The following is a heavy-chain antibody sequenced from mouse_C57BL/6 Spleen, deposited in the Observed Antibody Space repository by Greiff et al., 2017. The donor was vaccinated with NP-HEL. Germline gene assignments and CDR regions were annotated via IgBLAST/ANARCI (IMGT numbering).Heavy chain of an antibody. J-gene: IGHJ1*03. V-gene: IGHV1-15*01. CDR2: IDPETGGT. CDR1: GYTFTDYE. CDR3: TRPHFDV. Sequence: QVQLKESGAELVRPGASVTLSCKASGYTFTDYEMHWVKQTPVHGLEWIGAIDPETGGTAYNQKFKGKAILTADKSSSTAYMELRSLTSEDSAVYYCTRPHFDVWGTGTTVTVSS.